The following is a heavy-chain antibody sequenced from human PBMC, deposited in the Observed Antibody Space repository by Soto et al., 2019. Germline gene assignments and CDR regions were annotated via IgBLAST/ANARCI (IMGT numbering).Heavy chain of an antibody. CDR3: ATRYGSGSYYDY. D-gene: IGHD3-10*01. CDR2: FDREDGET. CDR1: GYTLTELS. J-gene: IGHJ4*02. Sequence: SVKVSCKVSGYTLTELSMHWVRQAPGKGLEWMGRFDREDGETIYAQKFQGRVTMTEDTSTDTAYMELSSLRSEDTAVYYCATRYGSGSYYDYWGQGTLVTVSS. V-gene: IGHV1-24*01.